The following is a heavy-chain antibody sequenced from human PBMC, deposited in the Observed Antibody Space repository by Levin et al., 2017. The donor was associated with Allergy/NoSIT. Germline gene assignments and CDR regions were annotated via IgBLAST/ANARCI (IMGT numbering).Heavy chain of an antibody. D-gene: IGHD2-21*02. CDR3: ARASRGVVVTAIPRGWFDP. V-gene: IGHV4-34*01. J-gene: IGHJ5*02. CDR2: INHSGST. Sequence: SQTLSLTCAVYGGSFSGYYWSWIRQPPGKGLEWIGEINHSGSTNYNPSLKSRVTISVDTSKNQFSLKLSSVTAADTAVYYCARASRGVVVTAIPRGWFDPWGQGTLVTVSS. CDR1: GGSFSGYY.